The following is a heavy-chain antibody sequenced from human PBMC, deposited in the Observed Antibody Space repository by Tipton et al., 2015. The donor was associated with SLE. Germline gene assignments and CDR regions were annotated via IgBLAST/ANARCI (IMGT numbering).Heavy chain of an antibody. Sequence: SLRLSCAASGFTFSSYGMSWVRQAPGKGLEWVSAISGSGGSTYYADSVKGRFTISRDNSKNTLYLQMNSLRVEDTAVYYCATIDLMITFGGVSDYWGQGTLVTVSS. V-gene: IGHV3-23*01. CDR1: GFTFSSYG. CDR2: ISGSGGST. CDR3: ATIDLMITFGGVSDY. J-gene: IGHJ4*02. D-gene: IGHD3-16*01.